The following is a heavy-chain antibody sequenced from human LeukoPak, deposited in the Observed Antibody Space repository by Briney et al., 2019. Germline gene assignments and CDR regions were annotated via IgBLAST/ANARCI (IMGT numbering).Heavy chain of an antibody. D-gene: IGHD3-9*01. CDR2: IRYDGSNK. CDR3: AKDPARRADMLTGYPDY. CDR1: GFTFSSYV. J-gene: IGHJ4*02. Sequence: PGGSLRLSCAASGFTFSSYVMHWVRQAPGKGLEWVAFIRYDGSNKYYTDSVKGRFTISRDNSKNTLYLKMNSRRAENTALYCSAKDPARRADMLTGYPDYWGQGTLVTVSS. V-gene: IGHV3-30*02.